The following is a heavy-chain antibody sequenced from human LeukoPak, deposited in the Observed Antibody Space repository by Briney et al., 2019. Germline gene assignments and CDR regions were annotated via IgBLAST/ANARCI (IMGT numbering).Heavy chain of an antibody. Sequence: GGSLRLSCAASGFTFSSFAMSWVRQAPGKGLEWVSALSGSGGSTFYADSVRGRFTISRDNSKNTLFLQMNSLRADDTAVYYCAKASVYDYVWASHRSYYFDSWGQGTLVTASS. J-gene: IGHJ4*02. V-gene: IGHV3-23*01. CDR3: AKASVYDYVWASHRSYYFDS. D-gene: IGHD3-16*02. CDR1: GFTFSSFA. CDR2: LSGSGGST.